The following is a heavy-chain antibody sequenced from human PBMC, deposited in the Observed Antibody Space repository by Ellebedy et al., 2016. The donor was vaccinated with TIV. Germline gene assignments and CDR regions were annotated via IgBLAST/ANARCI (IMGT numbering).Heavy chain of an antibody. CDR2: IYSDGSGV. D-gene: IGHD3-10*01. CDR1: GFTFSSYP. Sequence: GESLKISCAASGFTFSSYPMHWVRQAPGKGLVWVSRIYSDGSGVSYADSVKGRFTISRDNSKNTLYLQMNSLRAGDTAIYYCARLRYFGSGSYSDYWGQGTLVTVSS. CDR3: ARLRYFGSGSYSDY. J-gene: IGHJ4*02. V-gene: IGHV3-74*01.